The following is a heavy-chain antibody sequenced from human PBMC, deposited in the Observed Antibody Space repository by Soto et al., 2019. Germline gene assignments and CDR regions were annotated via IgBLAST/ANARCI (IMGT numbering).Heavy chain of an antibody. V-gene: IGHV3-66*01. CDR2: IYSGGST. D-gene: IGHD3-16*01. CDR3: ARDPWAADY. Sequence: EVQLVESGGGLVQPGGSLRLSCAASGFTVSTKYMSWVRQAPGKGLEWVSVIYSGGSTFYADSVRRRFTSSRDNSKNTVNLQMNSLRDEDTAVYYCARDPWAADYWGQGIMVTVAS. CDR1: GFTVSTKY. J-gene: IGHJ4*02.